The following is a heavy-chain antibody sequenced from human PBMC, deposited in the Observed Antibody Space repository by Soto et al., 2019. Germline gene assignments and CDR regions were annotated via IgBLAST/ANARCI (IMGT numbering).Heavy chain of an antibody. CDR1: GGSISSYY. J-gene: IGHJ4*02. V-gene: IGHV4-59*01. CDR3: ARSTMVRGVITAPDY. Sequence: ETLSLTCTVSGGSISSYYWSWIRQPPGKGLEWIGCIYYSGSTNYNPSLKSRVTISVDTSKNQFSLKLSSVTAADTAVYYCARSTMVRGVITAPDYWGQGTLVTVSS. CDR2: IYYSGST. D-gene: IGHD3-10*01.